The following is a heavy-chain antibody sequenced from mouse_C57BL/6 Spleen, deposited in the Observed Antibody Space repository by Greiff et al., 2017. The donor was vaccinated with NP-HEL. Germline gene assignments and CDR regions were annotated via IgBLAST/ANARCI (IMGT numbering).Heavy chain of an antibody. D-gene: IGHD2-2*01. CDR2: ISDGGSYT. CDR3: AREWDGYDEGHFDY. Sequence: EVHLVESGGGLVKPGGSLKLSCAASGFTFSSYAMSWVRQTPEKRLEWVATISDGGSYTYYPDNVKGRFTISRDNAKNNLYLQMSHLKSEDTAMYYCAREWDGYDEGHFDYWGQGTTLTVSS. V-gene: IGHV5-4*01. J-gene: IGHJ2*01. CDR1: GFTFSSYA.